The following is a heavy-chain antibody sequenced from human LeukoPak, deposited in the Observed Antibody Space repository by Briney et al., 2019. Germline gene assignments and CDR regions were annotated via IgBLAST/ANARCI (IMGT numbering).Heavy chain of an antibody. CDR1: GFTFSSYW. CDR3: ARRYFEY. V-gene: IGHV3-7*03. Sequence: QSGGSLRLSCAGSGFTFSSYWMHWVRQAPGKGLEWVANIRQDGSEKYYVDSVKGRFTISRDNAKNALYLQMNSLRAEDTAVYYCARRYFEYWGQGTLVTVSS. J-gene: IGHJ4*02. CDR2: IRQDGSEK.